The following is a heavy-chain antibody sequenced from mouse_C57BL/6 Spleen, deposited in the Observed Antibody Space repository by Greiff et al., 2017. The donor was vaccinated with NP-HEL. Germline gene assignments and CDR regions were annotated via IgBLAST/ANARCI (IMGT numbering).Heavy chain of an antibody. CDR2: INPSNGGT. D-gene: IGHD1-1*01. Sequence: VQLQQPGTELVKPGASVKLSCKASGYTFTSYWMHWVKQRPGQGLEWIGNINPSNGGTNYNEKFKSKATRTVDKSTSTAYMQHNSLTSEDSAVYYCARENYGTADYWGQGTTLTVSS. J-gene: IGHJ2*01. V-gene: IGHV1-53*01. CDR3: ARENYGTADY. CDR1: GYTFTSYW.